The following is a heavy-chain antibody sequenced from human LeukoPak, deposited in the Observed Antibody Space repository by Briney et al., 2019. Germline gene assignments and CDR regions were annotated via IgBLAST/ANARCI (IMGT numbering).Heavy chain of an antibody. V-gene: IGHV3-23*01. CDR1: EFAFSGYA. Sequence: GGSLRLSFTASEFAFSGYAMSWVRQAPGKGPEWVSSIGARGDVTYSADSVKGRFTISSDNSRRTLFLQMNSLRAEDTAVYYCAKVHYTASFPGSFPGRNYFDSWGQGSLVTVSS. CDR2: IGARGDVT. J-gene: IGHJ4*02. D-gene: IGHD1-26*01. CDR3: AKVHYTASFPGSFPGRNYFDS.